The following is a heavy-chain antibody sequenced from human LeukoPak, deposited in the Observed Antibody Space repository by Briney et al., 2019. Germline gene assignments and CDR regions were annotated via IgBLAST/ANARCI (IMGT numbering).Heavy chain of an antibody. CDR1: GFTFSSHS. J-gene: IGHJ4*02. Sequence: GGSLRLSCAASGFTFSSHSLMWVRQAPGKGLEWVSSISPDSGYIYYADSVKGRFAISRDNAENSLFLQMNSLGAEDTAVYYCAPFSAVTHYYFDYWGQGTLVTVSS. CDR2: ISPDSGYI. V-gene: IGHV3-21*01. D-gene: IGHD6-13*01. CDR3: APFSAVTHYYFDY.